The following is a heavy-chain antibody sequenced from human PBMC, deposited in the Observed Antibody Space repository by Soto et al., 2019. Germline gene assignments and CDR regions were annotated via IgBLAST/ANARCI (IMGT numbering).Heavy chain of an antibody. J-gene: IGHJ4*02. Sequence: QVQLQESGPGLVKPSGTLSLPCAVSGGSFTSNNWWTWVRQPPGQGLEWIGEIYRAGSTNYNPSLKSRVTISLDKSETQFPLNVTSLTAADTAVYYCASRDPGTSVDYWGQGTLVTVSS. CDR3: ASRDPGTSVDY. D-gene: IGHD1-7*01. CDR2: IYRAGST. CDR1: GGSFTSNNW. V-gene: IGHV4-4*02.